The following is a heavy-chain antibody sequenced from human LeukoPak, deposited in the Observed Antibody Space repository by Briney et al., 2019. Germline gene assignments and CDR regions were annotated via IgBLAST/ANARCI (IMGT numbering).Heavy chain of an antibody. J-gene: IGHJ4*02. V-gene: IGHV4-39*07. CDR3: ARYYSGSGSYYYFDY. CDR1: GGSISSSSYY. CDR2: IYHSGST. D-gene: IGHD3-10*01. Sequence: SETLSLTCTVSGGSISSSSYYWGWIRQPPGKGLEWIGEIYHSGSTNYNPSLKSRVTISVDKSKNQFSLKLSSVTAADTAVYYCARYYSGSGSYYYFDYWGQGTLVTVSS.